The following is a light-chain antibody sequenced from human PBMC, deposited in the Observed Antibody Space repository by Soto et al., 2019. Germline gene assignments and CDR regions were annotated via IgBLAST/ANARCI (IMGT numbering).Light chain of an antibody. Sequence: QSVLTQPASVSGSPGQSITISCTGSXSDIGAYNYVSWFQQYPGKAPKLIISEVSNRPSGVSNRFSGSKSGTAASLTISGLQTEDEADYFCFSFTTDWTHVFGTGTKVTVL. J-gene: IGLJ1*01. CDR3: FSFTTDWTHV. CDR2: EVS. V-gene: IGLV2-14*01. CDR1: XSDIGAYNY.